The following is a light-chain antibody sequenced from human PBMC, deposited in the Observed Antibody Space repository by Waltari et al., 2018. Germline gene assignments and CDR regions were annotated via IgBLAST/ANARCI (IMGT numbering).Light chain of an antibody. CDR3: QQDYTTPWT. J-gene: IGKJ1*01. CDR1: QGINTE. V-gene: IGKV1-27*01. Sequence: DIQMTQSPSSLSASVGDRVTVTCRASQGINTELSWYQQKPGKAPTLLIYAASSLQTGVSSRVSGSGSETDFTLTISSLQPEDVATYDCQQDYTTPWTFGQGTRVEI. CDR2: AAS.